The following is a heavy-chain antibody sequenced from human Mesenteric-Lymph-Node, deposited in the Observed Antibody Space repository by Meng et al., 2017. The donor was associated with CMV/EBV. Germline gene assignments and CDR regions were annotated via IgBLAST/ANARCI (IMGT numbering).Heavy chain of an antibody. D-gene: IGHD4-23*01. CDR3: ARDYRATTVVTPRYFDL. V-gene: IGHV3-66*01. CDR1: GFTVSSNY. CDR2: IYSGGST. J-gene: IGHJ2*01. Sequence: SGFTVSSNYMSWVRQAPGKGLEWVSVIYSGGSTYYADSVKGRFFISRDNSKNTLYLQMNSLRAEDTAVYFCARDYRATTVVTPRYFDLWGRGTLVTVSS.